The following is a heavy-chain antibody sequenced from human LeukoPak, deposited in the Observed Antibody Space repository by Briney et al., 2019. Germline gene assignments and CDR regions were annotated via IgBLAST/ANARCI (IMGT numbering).Heavy chain of an antibody. V-gene: IGHV1-2*02. Sequence: ASVKVSCKTSGYTFTANYMQWVRQAPGQGLEWMGWLNPNSGATKYAQKFQGRVTMTRDTSINTAYMELSRLTSDDTAVYYCARRKSDSTGYYYDSWGQGTLVTVSS. CDR3: ARRKSDSTGYYYDS. CDR2: LNPNSGAT. CDR1: GYTFTANY. D-gene: IGHD3-22*01. J-gene: IGHJ5*01.